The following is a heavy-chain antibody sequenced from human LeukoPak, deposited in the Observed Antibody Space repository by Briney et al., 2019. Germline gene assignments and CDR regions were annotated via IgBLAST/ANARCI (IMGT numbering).Heavy chain of an antibody. V-gene: IGHV3-21*01. CDR2: ISKGSSYI. D-gene: IGHD3-22*01. CDR1: GFTFSSYS. Sequence: GGSLRLSCAASGFTFSSYSMNWVRQAPGKGLEWVSSISKGSSYIYYADSVEGRFTISRDNAKSSLYLQMNSLRVEDTAVYYCAREYDSSGYYYYHFDYWGQGTLVTVSS. J-gene: IGHJ4*02. CDR3: AREYDSSGYYYYHFDY.